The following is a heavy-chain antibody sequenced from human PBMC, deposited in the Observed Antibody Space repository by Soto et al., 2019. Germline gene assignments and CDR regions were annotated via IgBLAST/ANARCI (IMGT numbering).Heavy chain of an antibody. Sequence: SVKVSCKASGGTFSSYAISWVRQAPGQGLEWMGGIIPIFGTANYAQKFQGRVTITADKSTSTAYMELRSLRSEDTAVYYCARESGYQLDYYYGMDVWGQGTTVTVSS. CDR2: IIPIFGTA. V-gene: IGHV1-69*06. J-gene: IGHJ6*02. D-gene: IGHD6-6*01. CDR1: GGTFSSYA. CDR3: ARESGYQLDYYYGMDV.